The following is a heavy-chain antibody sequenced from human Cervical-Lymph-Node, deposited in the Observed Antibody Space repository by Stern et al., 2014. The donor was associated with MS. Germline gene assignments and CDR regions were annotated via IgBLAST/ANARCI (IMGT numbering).Heavy chain of an antibody. CDR1: GYSFSNFW. V-gene: IGHV5-51*01. CDR2: IYPEDSDT. J-gene: IGHJ3*02. Sequence: VQLVQSGAEVKKPGESLKISCKTSGYSFSNFWIGWVRQKPGKGLEWMGIIYPEDSDTTYSPSFQGQVTISADESISTAYLQWRSLKASDTAMYYCVRRRDSDSYDTFDIWGQGTMLIGSS. D-gene: IGHD3-22*01. CDR3: VRRRDSDSYDTFDI.